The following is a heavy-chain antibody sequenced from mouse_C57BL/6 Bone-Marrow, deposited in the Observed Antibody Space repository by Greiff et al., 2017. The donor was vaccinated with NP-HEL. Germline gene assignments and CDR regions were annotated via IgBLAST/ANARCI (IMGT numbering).Heavy chain of an antibody. V-gene: IGHV1-5*01. Sequence: VQLQQSGTVLARPGASVKMSCKTSGYTFTSYWMHWVKQRPGQGLEWIGAIYPGNSDTSYNQKFKGKAKLTAVTSASTAYMELSSLTNEDSAVYYCTTTLLFYYCGSSPWCAYWGQGTLVTVSA. CDR2: IYPGNSDT. D-gene: IGHD1-1*01. CDR3: TTTLLFYYCGSSPWCAY. CDR1: GYTFTSYW. J-gene: IGHJ3*01.